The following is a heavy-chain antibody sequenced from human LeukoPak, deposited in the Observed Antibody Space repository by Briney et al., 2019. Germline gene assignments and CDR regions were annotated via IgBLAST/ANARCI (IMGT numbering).Heavy chain of an antibody. CDR1: GFTFSSYW. J-gene: IGHJ4*02. D-gene: IGHD2-2*01. CDR3: TASDHLYCSSTGCHIDF. CDR2: IKQDGSEK. Sequence: GGSLRLSCAASGFTFSSYWMSWVRQAPGKGLEWVANIKQDGSEKYYVASAKGRFTISRDTAKNSLFLQMNSLKTEDTAVYYCTASDHLYCSSTGCHIDFWGQGTLVTVSS. V-gene: IGHV3-7*03.